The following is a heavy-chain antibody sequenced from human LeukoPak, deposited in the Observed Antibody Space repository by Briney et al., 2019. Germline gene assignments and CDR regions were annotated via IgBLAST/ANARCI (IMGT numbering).Heavy chain of an antibody. CDR3: ARDLRYFDWFPSPDAFDI. CDR2: IYSGGST. Sequence: GGSLRLSCAASGFTVSSNYMSWVRQAPGKGLEWVSVIYSGGSTYYADSVKGRFTISRDNSKNTLYLQMNSLRAEDTAVYYCARDLRYFDWFPSPDAFDIWGQGTMVTVSS. J-gene: IGHJ3*02. D-gene: IGHD3-9*01. V-gene: IGHV3-53*01. CDR1: GFTVSSNY.